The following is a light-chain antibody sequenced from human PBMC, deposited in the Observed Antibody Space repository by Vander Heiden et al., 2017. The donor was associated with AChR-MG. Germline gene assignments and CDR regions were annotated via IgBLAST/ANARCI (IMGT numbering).Light chain of an antibody. CDR2: AAS. Sequence: DIQMTQSPSSLSASVGDRVTITCRASQSITTYLNWYQQKPGKAPNLLIYAASTLQSGVPSRCSGTGSATDFTLTISRLQPEDFATYYCQQTDKIPGTFGQGTRVDIK. CDR3: QQTDKIPGT. V-gene: IGKV1-39*01. J-gene: IGKJ1*01. CDR1: QSITTY.